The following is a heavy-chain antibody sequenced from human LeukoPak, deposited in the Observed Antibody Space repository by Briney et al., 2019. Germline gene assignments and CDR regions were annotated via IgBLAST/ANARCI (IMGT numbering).Heavy chain of an antibody. D-gene: IGHD2-15*01. V-gene: IGHV3-7*01. CDR1: EFTFSGYW. CDR3: VGQLLRAV. CDR2: INQDGSEK. Sequence: GGSLRLSCAASEFTFSGYWMNWVRQAPGKGPEWVANINQDGSEKHYVDSVKGRFTISRDNAKNTLYLQMNSLRVDDTAVYYCVGQLLRAVWGKGTTVTVSS. J-gene: IGHJ6*04.